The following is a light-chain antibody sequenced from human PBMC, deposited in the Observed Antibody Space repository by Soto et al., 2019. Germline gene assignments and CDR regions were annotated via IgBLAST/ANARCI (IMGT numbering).Light chain of an antibody. CDR3: QQYNNWPRT. Sequence: EIVMTQSPATLSVSPGERATLSCRASQSVSSDLAWYHQKPGQPPRLLIYGASTKATGIPARFSGSGSGTEFTLTINSLQSEDFAVYYCQQYNNWPRTFGQGTKLESK. CDR2: GAS. V-gene: IGKV3-15*01. J-gene: IGKJ1*01. CDR1: QSVSSD.